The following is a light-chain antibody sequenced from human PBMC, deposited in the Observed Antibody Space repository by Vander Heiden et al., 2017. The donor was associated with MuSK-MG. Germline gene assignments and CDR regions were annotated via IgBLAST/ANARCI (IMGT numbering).Light chain of an antibody. Sequence: QSALTPPRPVSGSPGQSVTISCHGTSSDVGGYKYVSWYQQHPGKAPTLMIYDVSKRPSGVPDRFSGSKSGNTASLTISGLQAEDEADYYCCSYAGSYTYVFGTGTKVTVL. CDR3: CSYAGSYTYV. CDR1: SSDVGGYKY. CDR2: DVS. V-gene: IGLV2-11*01. J-gene: IGLJ1*01.